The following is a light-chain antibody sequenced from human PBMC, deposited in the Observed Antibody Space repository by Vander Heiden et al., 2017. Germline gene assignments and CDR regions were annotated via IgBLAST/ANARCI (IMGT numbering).Light chain of an antibody. J-gene: IGLJ1*01. CDR2: DVS. CDR1: SSDVGGYNY. Sequence: QSALTQPASGSGSPGQSITISCSGTSSDVGGYNYVSWYQQHPGKAPKLMIFDVSNRPSGVSNRFSGSKSGNTASLTISGLQAEDEADYYCCSYTSSSTLYVFGTGTKVTVL. V-gene: IGLV2-14*03. CDR3: CSYTSSSTLYV.